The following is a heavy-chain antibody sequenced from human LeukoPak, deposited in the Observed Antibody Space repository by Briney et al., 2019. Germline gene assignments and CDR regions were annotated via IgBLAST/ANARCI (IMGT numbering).Heavy chain of an antibody. D-gene: IGHD1-26*01. CDR1: GGSISSYY. J-gene: IGHJ3*02. V-gene: IGHV4-59*01. Sequence: SETLSLTCTVSGGSISSYYWSWIRQPPGKGLEWIGYIYYSGSTNYNPSLKSRVTISVDTSKNQFSLKLSSVTAADAAVYYCAREAGIVGAVAFDIWGQGTMVTVSS. CDR3: AREAGIVGAVAFDI. CDR2: IYYSGST.